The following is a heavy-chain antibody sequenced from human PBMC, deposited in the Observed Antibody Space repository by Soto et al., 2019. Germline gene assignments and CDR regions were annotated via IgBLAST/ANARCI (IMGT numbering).Heavy chain of an antibody. D-gene: IGHD4-17*01. J-gene: IGHJ3*02. CDR3: ARDEGLRAHAAFDI. Sequence: PGGSLRLSCAASGFTFSSYSMNWVRQAPGKGLEWVSYISSSSSTIYYADSVKGRFTISRDSAKNSLYLQMNSLRDEDTAVYYCARDEGLRAHAAFDIWGQGTMVTVSS. CDR2: ISSSSSTI. V-gene: IGHV3-48*02. CDR1: GFTFSSYS.